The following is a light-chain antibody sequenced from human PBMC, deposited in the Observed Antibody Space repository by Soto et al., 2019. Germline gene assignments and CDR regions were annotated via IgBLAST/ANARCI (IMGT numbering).Light chain of an antibody. CDR1: QSTANW. V-gene: IGKV1-5*01. CDR2: DAS. J-gene: IGKJ2*03. Sequence: IHMAHLPSTLTASVLYRVTITFLASQSTANWLAWYQQKPGKAPKVVIYDASSLGSGVPSRFSGSGSGTEFTLTISSLQPDDFATYYCQQYTSFPYSFGQGTKVDI. CDR3: QQYTSFPYS.